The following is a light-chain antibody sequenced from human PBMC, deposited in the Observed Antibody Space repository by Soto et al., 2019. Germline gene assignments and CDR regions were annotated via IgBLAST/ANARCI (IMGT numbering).Light chain of an antibody. V-gene: IGKV3-15*01. Sequence: EIAMTQSPNTLSVSPGDRATLSCRASQGVRSDLAWYQQKAGQSPRLLIYCASTRAAETPARFSGSGSETEFTLTISSLQSEDFATYFCQQNYYIPYTFGQGTKLE. CDR2: CAS. J-gene: IGKJ2*01. CDR3: QQNYYIPYT. CDR1: QGVRSD.